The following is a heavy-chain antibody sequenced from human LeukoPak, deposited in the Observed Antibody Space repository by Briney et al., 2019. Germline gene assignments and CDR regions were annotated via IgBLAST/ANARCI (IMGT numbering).Heavy chain of an antibody. CDR2: IRYDGSNK. Sequence: PGGSLRLSCAASGFTFSSYGMHWVRQAPGEGLEWVAFIRYDGSNKYYVDSVKGRFTISRDNSKNTLYVQMNSLRAEDTAVYYCTTDIRLATVTYYYYYYMDVWGKGTTVTVSS. CDR3: TTDIRLATVTYYYYYYMDV. D-gene: IGHD4-11*01. CDR1: GFTFSSYG. V-gene: IGHV3-30*02. J-gene: IGHJ6*03.